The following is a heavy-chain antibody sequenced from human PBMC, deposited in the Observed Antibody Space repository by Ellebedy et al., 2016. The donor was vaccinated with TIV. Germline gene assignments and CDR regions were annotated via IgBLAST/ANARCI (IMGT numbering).Heavy chain of an antibody. CDR3: AKKAPQYCTSGSCPPDAFDI. CDR1: GFLLTAYG. V-gene: IGHV3-30*18. J-gene: IGHJ3*02. CDR2: ISNDGSKN. Sequence: GGSLRLXCAASGFLLTAYGTHWVRQGPGKGLEWVAAISNDGSKNYYIASVRGRFTISRDSSKNTLYLQMTSLRVEDTAVYYCAKKAPQYCTSGSCPPDAFDIWGQGTMVTVSS. D-gene: IGHD2-15*01.